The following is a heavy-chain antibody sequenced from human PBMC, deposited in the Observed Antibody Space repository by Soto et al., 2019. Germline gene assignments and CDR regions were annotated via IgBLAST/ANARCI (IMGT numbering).Heavy chain of an antibody. CDR2: ISGSGGST. Sequence: GGSLRLSCAASGFTFSSYAMSWVRQAPGKGLEWVSAISGSGGSTYYADSVKGRFTISRDNSKNTLYLQMNSLRAEDTAVYYCAKDWRDCSSTSCYFDYWGQGTLVTVSS. CDR1: GFTFSSYA. D-gene: IGHD2-2*01. J-gene: IGHJ4*02. V-gene: IGHV3-23*01. CDR3: AKDWRDCSSTSCYFDY.